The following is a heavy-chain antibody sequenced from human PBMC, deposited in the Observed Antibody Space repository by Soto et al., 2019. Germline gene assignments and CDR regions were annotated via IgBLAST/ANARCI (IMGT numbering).Heavy chain of an antibody. CDR1: GGSTRNYF. Sequence: SETLSLTCTVSGGSTRNYFWSWIRQPPGKGLEWIGCIYYSGTTNYNSSLKSRVTISLDTSKNQFSLRLRSVTAAVTAVYYCARYVNPYDTAVWFDPWGQGTLVTVSA. CDR3: ARYVNPYDTAVWFDP. J-gene: IGHJ5*02. V-gene: IGHV4-59*01. CDR2: IYYSGTT. D-gene: IGHD3-9*01.